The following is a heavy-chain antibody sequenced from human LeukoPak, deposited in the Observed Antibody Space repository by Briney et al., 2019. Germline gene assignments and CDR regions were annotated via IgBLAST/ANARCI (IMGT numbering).Heavy chain of an antibody. CDR3: AKTAYYYDSSGYYYGFDY. CDR2: ISYDGSNK. Sequence: QTGGSLRLSCAASGFTFSSYGMHWVRQAPGKGLEWVAVISYDGSNKYYADSVKGRFTISRDNSKNTLYLQMNSLRAEDTAVYYCAKTAYYYDSSGYYYGFDYWGQGTLVTVSS. V-gene: IGHV3-30*18. J-gene: IGHJ4*02. D-gene: IGHD3-22*01. CDR1: GFTFSSYG.